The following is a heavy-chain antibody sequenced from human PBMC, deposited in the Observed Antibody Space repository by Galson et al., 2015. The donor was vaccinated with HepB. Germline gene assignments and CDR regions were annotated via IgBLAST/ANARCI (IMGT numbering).Heavy chain of an antibody. J-gene: IGHJ6*03. CDR2: IWYDGSNY. D-gene: IGHD4-11*01. CDR3: VRGSLGDDYSSTTLYYYYHMDV. CDR1: GFTFSRYG. V-gene: IGHV3-33*01. Sequence: SLRLSCAASGFTFSRYGMHWVRQAPGKGLEWVAHIWYDGSNYYYGDPVKGRFTISRDNSKNTLYLQMNSLRAGDTALYYCVRGSLGDDYSSTTLYYYYHMDVWGKGTTVIVSS.